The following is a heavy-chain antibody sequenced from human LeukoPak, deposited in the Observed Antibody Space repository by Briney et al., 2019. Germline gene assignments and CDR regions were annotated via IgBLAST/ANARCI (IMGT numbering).Heavy chain of an antibody. CDR1: GGSFSGYY. D-gene: IGHD2-15*01. V-gene: IGHV4-34*01. CDR3: ARHGRCSGGSCYSWSNWFDP. J-gene: IGHJ5*02. CDR2: INHSGST. Sequence: SETLSLTCAVYGGSFSGYYWSWIRQPPGKGLEWIGEINHSGSTNYNPSLKSRVTISVDTSKNQFSLKLSSVTAADTAVYYCARHGRCSGGSCYSWSNWFDPWGQGTLVTVSS.